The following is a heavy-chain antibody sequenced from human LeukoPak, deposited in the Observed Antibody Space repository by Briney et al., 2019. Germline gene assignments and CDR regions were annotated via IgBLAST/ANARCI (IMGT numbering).Heavy chain of an antibody. Sequence: GRSLRLSCAASGFTFSSYGMHWVRQAPGKGLEWVAVISYDGSNKYYADSVKGRFTISRDNSKNTLYLQMNSLRAEDTAVCYCAKVSGDTVMALYGMDVWGQGTTVTVSS. CDR3: AKVSGDTVMALYGMDV. CDR2: ISYDGSNK. V-gene: IGHV3-30*18. CDR1: GFTFSSYG. J-gene: IGHJ6*02. D-gene: IGHD5-18*01.